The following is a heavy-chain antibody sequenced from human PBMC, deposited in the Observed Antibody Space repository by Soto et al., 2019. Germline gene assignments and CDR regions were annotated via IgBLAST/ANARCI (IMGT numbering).Heavy chain of an antibody. CDR2: IYYSGST. J-gene: IGHJ4*02. CDR1: GGSISSGGYY. D-gene: IGHD5-12*01. CDR3: ARDQGAGGYDLTQGVFDY. Sequence: SETLSLTCTVSGGSISSGGYYWSWIRQHPGKGLEWIGYIYYSGSTYYNPSLKSRVTISVDTSKNQFSLKLSSVTAADTAVYYCARDQGAGGYDLTQGVFDYWGQGTLVTVAS. V-gene: IGHV4-31*02.